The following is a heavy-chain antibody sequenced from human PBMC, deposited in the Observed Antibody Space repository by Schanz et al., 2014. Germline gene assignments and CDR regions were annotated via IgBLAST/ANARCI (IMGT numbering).Heavy chain of an antibody. CDR3: ARGLIVGDGQHFYFSYGLDV. J-gene: IGHJ6*02. V-gene: IGHV3-7*01. D-gene: IGHD1-26*01. CDR2: IRQDVRAK. CDR1: GFTFSSHW. Sequence: DVQLVESGGTLVPPGGSLRLSCAASGFTFSSHWMTWVRQAPGRGLEWVANIRQDVRAKYYVDSVKGRFTISRDNIASSLFLQMNSLRAEDSAVYYCARGLIVGDGQHFYFSYGLDVWGQGTTVTVSS.